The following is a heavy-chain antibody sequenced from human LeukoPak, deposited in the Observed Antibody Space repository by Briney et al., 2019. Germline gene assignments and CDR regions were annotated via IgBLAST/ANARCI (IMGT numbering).Heavy chain of an antibody. Sequence: PSETLSLTCAVSGGSISSSNWWSWVRQPPGKGLEWIGEIYHSGSTNYNPSLKSRVTISVDKSKNQFSLKLSSVTAADTAVYYCARDSPPVAGTLLDYYYGVDAWGKGTTVTVSS. D-gene: IGHD6-19*01. J-gene: IGHJ6*04. CDR2: IYHSGST. CDR1: GGSISSSNW. V-gene: IGHV4-4*02. CDR3: ARDSPPVAGTLLDYYYGVDA.